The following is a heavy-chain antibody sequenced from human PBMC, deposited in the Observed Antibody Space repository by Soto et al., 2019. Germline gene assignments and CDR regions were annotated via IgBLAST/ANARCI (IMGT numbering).Heavy chain of an antibody. D-gene: IGHD2-2*01. Sequence: GASVKVSCKASGYTFTSYAMHWVRQAPRQRLEWMGWINAGNGNTKYSQKFQGRVTITRNTSASTAYMELSSLRSEDTAVYYCARGLVVPAFHYYYYMDVWGKGTTVTVSS. CDR3: ARGLVVPAFHYYYYMDV. CDR2: INAGNGNT. CDR1: GYTFTSYA. V-gene: IGHV1-3*01. J-gene: IGHJ6*03.